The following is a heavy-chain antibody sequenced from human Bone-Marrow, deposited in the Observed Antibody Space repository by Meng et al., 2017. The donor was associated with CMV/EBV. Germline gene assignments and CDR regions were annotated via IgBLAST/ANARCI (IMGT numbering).Heavy chain of an antibody. CDR1: GFTFSSYA. V-gene: IGHV3-30-3*01. CDR3: ARGQLVRSYYYYGMDV. CDR2: ISYDGSNK. J-gene: IGHJ6*01. D-gene: IGHD6-6*01. Sequence: GESLKISCAASGFTFSSYAMHWVRQAPGKGLEWVAVISYDGSNKYYADSVKGRFTISRDNSKNTLYLQMNSLRAEDTAVYYCARGQLVRSYYYYGMDVWGQGTTVTGSS.